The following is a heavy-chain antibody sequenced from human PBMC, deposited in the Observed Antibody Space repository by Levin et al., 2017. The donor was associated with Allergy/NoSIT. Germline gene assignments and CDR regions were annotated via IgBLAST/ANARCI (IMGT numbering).Heavy chain of an antibody. CDR2: IYYSGST. J-gene: IGHJ3*02. CDR1: GGSISSSSYY. Sequence: SQTLSLTCTVSGGSISSSSYYWGWIRQPPGKGLEWIGSIYYSGSTYYNPSLKSRVTISVDTSKNQFSLKLSSVTAADTAVYYCARHLGAEYPYDYGDYVVAFDIWGQGTMVTVSS. D-gene: IGHD4-17*01. CDR3: ARHLGAEYPYDYGDYVVAFDI. V-gene: IGHV4-39*01.